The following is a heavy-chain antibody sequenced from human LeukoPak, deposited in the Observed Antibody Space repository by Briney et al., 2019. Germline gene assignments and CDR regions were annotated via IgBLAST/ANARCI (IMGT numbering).Heavy chain of an antibody. V-gene: IGHV4-61*01. D-gene: IGHD5-24*01. CDR2: IYYSGST. Sequence: PSETLSLTCTVSGISVSSGSYYWSWIRQPPGKGLAWIGYIYYSGSTNYNPSLKSRVTISVDTSNQFSLKVSSVTAADTAVYYCAREKRDVHNSRLGFDHWGQGTLVTVSS. J-gene: IGHJ4*02. CDR3: AREKRDVHNSRLGFDH. CDR1: GISVSSGSYY.